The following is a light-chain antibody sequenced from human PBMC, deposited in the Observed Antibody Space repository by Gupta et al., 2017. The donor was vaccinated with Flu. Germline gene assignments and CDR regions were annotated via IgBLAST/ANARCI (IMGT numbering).Light chain of an antibody. CDR1: QSVLYSSNSKNY. CDR3: QQYYSSPRT. V-gene: IGKV4-1*01. J-gene: IGKJ4*02. CDR2: WAS. Sequence: EIVMTQLLGPLAVSLGERATINCKSSQSVLYSSNSKNYLAWYQQKPGQPPNLLIYWASTRESGVPDRFSGSGSGTDFTLTISSLQAEDVAVYYCQQYYSSPRTFGGGTKVEIK.